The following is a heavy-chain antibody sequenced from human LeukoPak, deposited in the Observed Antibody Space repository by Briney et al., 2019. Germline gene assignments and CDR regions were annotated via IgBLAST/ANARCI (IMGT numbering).Heavy chain of an antibody. CDR3: AREVVYYYGSGSYYDY. J-gene: IGHJ4*02. D-gene: IGHD3-10*01. V-gene: IGHV3-7*04. CDR2: IKQDGSEK. CDR1: GFTFSNYA. Sequence: GGSLRLSCAASGFTFSNYAMSWVRQAPGKGLEWVANIKQDGSEKYYVDSVKGRFTISRDNAKNSLYLQMNSLRAEDTAVYYCAREVVYYYGSGSYYDYWGQGTLVTVSS.